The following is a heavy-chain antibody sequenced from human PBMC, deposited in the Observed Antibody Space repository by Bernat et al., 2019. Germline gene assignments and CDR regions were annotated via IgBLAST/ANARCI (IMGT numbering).Heavy chain of an antibody. CDR2: ISYDGSHK. D-gene: IGHD2-15*01. J-gene: IGHJ4*02. Sequence: QVQLVESGGGVVQPGGSLRLSCAASGFTFGSYGIHWVRQAPGKGLEWVAGISYDGSHKYYADSVKGRLTISRDNSKGTLYLQMDSLRAEDTAVYYCAKVASRYCSGGSCSSGYFDYGGQGNLVTISA. V-gene: IGHV3-30*18. CDR3: AKVASRYCSGGSCSSGYFDY. CDR1: GFTFGSYG.